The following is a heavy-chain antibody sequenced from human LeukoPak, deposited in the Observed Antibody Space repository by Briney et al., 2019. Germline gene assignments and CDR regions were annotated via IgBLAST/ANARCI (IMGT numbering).Heavy chain of an antibody. D-gene: IGHD7-27*01. Sequence: PGGSLRLSCAASGFTFSSYGMHWVRQAPGKGLEWVAVIRYDGSNKYYADSVKGRFTISRDNSKNTLYLQMNSLRAEDTAVYYCAKDRGTWGFYPIFDYWGQGTLVTVSS. CDR1: GFTFSSYG. V-gene: IGHV3-30*02. CDR3: AKDRGTWGFYPIFDY. CDR2: IRYDGSNK. J-gene: IGHJ4*02.